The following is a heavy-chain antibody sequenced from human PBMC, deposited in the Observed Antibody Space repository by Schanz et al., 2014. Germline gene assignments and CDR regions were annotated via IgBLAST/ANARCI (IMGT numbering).Heavy chain of an antibody. Sequence: EVQLVESGGGLVQPGGSLRLSCAASGFSVSSNFMTWVRQAPGKGLEWVSVIYSGGSTYYADSVKGRFTISRDNSKNTLYLQMNSLRAEDTAVYYCARVVLAATGPRNYYYYGMDVWGQGTTVTVSS. V-gene: IGHV3-66*01. CDR3: ARVVLAATGPRNYYYYGMDV. CDR1: GFSVSSNF. CDR2: IYSGGST. D-gene: IGHD6-13*01. J-gene: IGHJ6*02.